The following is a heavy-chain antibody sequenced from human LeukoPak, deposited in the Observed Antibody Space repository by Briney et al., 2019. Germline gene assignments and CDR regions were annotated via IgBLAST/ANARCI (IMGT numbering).Heavy chain of an antibody. D-gene: IGHD3-10*01. CDR1: GFTFSSYA. Sequence: GGSLRLSCAASGFTFSSYAMSWVRQAPGKGLEWVSAISGSGGSTYYADSVKGRSTISRDNSKNTLYLQMNSLRAEDKAVYYCAKDLHYYGSGNYMDVWGKGTTVTVSS. V-gene: IGHV3-23*01. CDR3: AKDLHYYGSGNYMDV. J-gene: IGHJ6*03. CDR2: ISGSGGST.